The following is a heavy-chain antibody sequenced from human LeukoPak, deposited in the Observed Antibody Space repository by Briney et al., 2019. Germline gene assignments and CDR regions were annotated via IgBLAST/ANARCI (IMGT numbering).Heavy chain of an antibody. CDR2: INHSGST. J-gene: IGHJ4*02. CDR3: ARGRSGYDRVDY. CDR1: GGSFSGYY. V-gene: IGHV4-34*01. D-gene: IGHD5-12*01. Sequence: SETLSLTCAVYGGSFSGYYWSWIRQPPGKGLEWIGEINHSGSTNYNPSLKSRVTISVDTSKNQFSLKLSSVTAADTAVYYCARGRSGYDRVDYWGQGTLVTVSS.